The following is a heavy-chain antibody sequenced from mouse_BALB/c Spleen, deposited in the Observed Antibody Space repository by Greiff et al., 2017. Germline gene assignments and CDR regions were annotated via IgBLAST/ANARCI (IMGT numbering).Heavy chain of an antibody. CDR1: GFTFSSYG. D-gene: IGHD2-14*01. Sequence: EVQLVESGGGLVQPGGSLKLSCAASGFTFSSYGMSWVRQTPDKRLELVATINSNGGSTYYPDSVKGRFTISRDNAKNTLYLQMSSLKSEDTAMYYCARENYRYDKKDAMDYWGQGTSVTVSS. CDR3: ARENYRYDKKDAMDY. CDR2: INSNGGST. J-gene: IGHJ4*01. V-gene: IGHV5-6-3*01.